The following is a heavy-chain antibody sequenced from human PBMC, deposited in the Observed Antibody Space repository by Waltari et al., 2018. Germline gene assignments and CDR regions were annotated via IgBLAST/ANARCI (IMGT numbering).Heavy chain of an antibody. J-gene: IGHJ4*02. V-gene: IGHV1-2*06. Sequence: QVQLVQSGAEVKKPGASVKVSCKASGYTFTGYYMHWVRQAPGQGLEWMGRINPNSGGTNYAQKFQGRVTMTRDTSISTAYMELSRLRSDDTAVYYCARDRTKGSAARHLSDWGQGTLVTVSS. CDR2: INPNSGGT. CDR3: ARDRTKGSAARHLSD. D-gene: IGHD6-6*01. CDR1: GYTFTGYY.